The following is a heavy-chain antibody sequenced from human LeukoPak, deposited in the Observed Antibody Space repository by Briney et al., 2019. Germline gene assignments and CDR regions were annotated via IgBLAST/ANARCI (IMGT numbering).Heavy chain of an antibody. CDR3: AKDSPGYCSGSSCYTPFDY. V-gene: IGHV3-30*02. D-gene: IGHD2-2*02. CDR1: GFAFSSYG. Sequence: GGSLRLSCAASGFAFSSYGMHWVRQAPGKGLEWVAFIRYDGSNKYYADSVKGRFTISRDNSKNTLYLQMNSLRPEETAVYYCAKDSPGYCSGSSCYTPFDYWGQGTLVTVSS. J-gene: IGHJ4*02. CDR2: IRYDGSNK.